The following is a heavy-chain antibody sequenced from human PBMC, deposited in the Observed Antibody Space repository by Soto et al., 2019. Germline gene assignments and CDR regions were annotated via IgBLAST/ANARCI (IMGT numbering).Heavy chain of an antibody. V-gene: IGHV4-59*12. J-gene: IGHJ5*02. D-gene: IGHD3-16*01. CDR1: GGSISSYY. CDR2: IYYSGST. Sequence: SETLSLTCTVSGGSISSYYWSWIRQPPGKGLEWIGYIYYSGSTNYNPSLKSRVTISVDTSKNQFSLKLSSVTAADTAVYYCARDRGGITVSSKPLGKWFDPWGQGTLVTVSS. CDR3: ARDRGGITVSSKPLGKWFDP.